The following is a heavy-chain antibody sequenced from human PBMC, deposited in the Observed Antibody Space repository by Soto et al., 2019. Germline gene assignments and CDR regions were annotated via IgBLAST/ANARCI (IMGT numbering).Heavy chain of an antibody. CDR3: AREGALKPFSS. V-gene: IGHV3-30*03. CDR1: GFTFSSYG. Sequence: GGSLRLSCAASGFTFSSYGMHWVRQAPGKGLEWVAVISYDGSNKYYADSVKGRFTISRDNSKNSVYLQMDSLRVEDTAVYYCAREGALKPFSSWGQGALVTVSS. J-gene: IGHJ5*02. CDR2: ISYDGSNK.